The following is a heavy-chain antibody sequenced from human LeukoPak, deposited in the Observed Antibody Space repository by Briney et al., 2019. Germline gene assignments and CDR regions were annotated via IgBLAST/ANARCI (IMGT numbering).Heavy chain of an antibody. CDR2: INHSGST. V-gene: IGHV4-34*01. D-gene: IGHD4-17*01. CDR1: GGSFSGYY. J-gene: IGHJ5*02. CDR3: ARGQPLFTVTTLGWFDP. Sequence: SETLSLTCAVYGGSFSGYYWSWIRQPPGKGLEWIGEINHSGSTNYNPSLKSRVTISVDTSKNQFSLKLSSVTAADTAVYYCARGQPLFTVTTLGWFDPWGQGTLVTVSS.